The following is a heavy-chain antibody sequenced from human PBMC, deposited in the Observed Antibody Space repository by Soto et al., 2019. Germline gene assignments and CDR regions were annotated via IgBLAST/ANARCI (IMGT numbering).Heavy chain of an antibody. V-gene: IGHV3-30*18. Sequence: GGSLRLSCAASGFTFSSYGMHWVRQAPGKGLEWVAVISYDGSNKYYADSVKGRFTISRDNSKNTLYLQMNSLRAEDTAVYYCAKDERYCSGGSCYADYYYYGMDVWGQGTTVTVS. J-gene: IGHJ6*02. CDR3: AKDERYCSGGSCYADYYYYGMDV. CDR1: GFTFSSYG. D-gene: IGHD2-15*01. CDR2: ISYDGSNK.